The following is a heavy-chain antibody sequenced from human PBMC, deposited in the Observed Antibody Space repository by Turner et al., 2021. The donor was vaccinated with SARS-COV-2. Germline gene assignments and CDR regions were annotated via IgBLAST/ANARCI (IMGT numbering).Heavy chain of an antibody. CDR3: ARQLTTVTTWFDP. CDR2: INSDGNT. D-gene: IGHD4-17*01. Sequence: EVQLVESGGGLIHPGGALSLYCAASGFTVSSNYMSWVRQAPGKGLEWVSVINSDGNTNYADSVKGRFTISKDNSKNTLYLQMNSLRAEDTAVYYCARQLTTVTTWFDPWSQGTLVTVSS. J-gene: IGHJ5*02. V-gene: IGHV3-53*01. CDR1: GFTVSSNY.